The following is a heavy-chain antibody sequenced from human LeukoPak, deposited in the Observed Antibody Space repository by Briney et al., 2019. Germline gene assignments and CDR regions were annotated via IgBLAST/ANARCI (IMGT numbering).Heavy chain of an antibody. CDR2: INHSGST. Sequence: PSETLSLTCAVYGGSFSGYYWSWIRQPPGKGLEWIGEINHSGSTNYNPSLKRRVTISVDTFKNQFSLKLSSVTAADTAVYYCARATIKRGYSGSGGFDYWGQGTLVTVSS. CDR3: ARATIKRGYSGSGGFDY. V-gene: IGHV4-34*01. D-gene: IGHD5-12*01. J-gene: IGHJ4*02. CDR1: GGSFSGYY.